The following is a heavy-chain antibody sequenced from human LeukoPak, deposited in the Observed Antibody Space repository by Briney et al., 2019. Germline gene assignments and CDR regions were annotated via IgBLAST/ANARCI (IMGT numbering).Heavy chain of an antibody. CDR1: GFTFTNHY. CDR3: ASGESYYLEN. D-gene: IGHD1-26*01. CDR2: IRNKANSYTT. Sequence: GGSLRLSCAASGFTFTNHYMDWVRQAPGKGLEWLGRIRNKANSYTTQYAASVKGRFTISRDDSQNTLYLQMNSLRAEDTAVYYCASGESYYLENWGQGTLVTVSS. V-gene: IGHV3-72*01. J-gene: IGHJ4*02.